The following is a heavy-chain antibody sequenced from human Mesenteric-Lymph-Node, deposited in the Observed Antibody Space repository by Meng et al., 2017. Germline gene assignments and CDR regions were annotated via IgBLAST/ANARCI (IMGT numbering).Heavy chain of an antibody. J-gene: IGHJ4*02. Sequence: GESLKISCAASGFTISSSAMSWVRQAPGKGLEWVSVISDTGGSTYYADSVKGRVTISRDNSKNTFYLQMNSLRAEDTAVYYCAKGSTNWYIFDCWGQGTLVTVSS. CDR2: ISDTGGST. D-gene: IGHD6-13*01. CDR1: GFTISSSA. CDR3: AKGSTNWYIFDC. V-gene: IGHV3-23*01.